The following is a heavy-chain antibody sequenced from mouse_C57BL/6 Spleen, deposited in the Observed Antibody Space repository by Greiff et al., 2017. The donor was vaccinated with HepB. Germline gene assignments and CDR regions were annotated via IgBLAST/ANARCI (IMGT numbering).Heavy chain of an antibody. CDR3: ARHGSSYAYFDY. CDR1: GYTFTTYP. CDR2: FHPYNDDT. D-gene: IGHD1-1*01. V-gene: IGHV1-47*01. Sequence: VQLKESGAELVKPGASVKMSCKASGYTFTTYPIEWMKQNHGKSLEWIGNFHPYNDDTKYNEKFKGKATLTVEKSSSTVYLELSRLTSDDSAVYYCARHGSSYAYFDYWGQGTTLTVSS. J-gene: IGHJ2*01.